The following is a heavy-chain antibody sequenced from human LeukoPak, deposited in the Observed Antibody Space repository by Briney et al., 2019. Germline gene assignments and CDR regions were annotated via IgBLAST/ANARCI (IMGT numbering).Heavy chain of an antibody. CDR3: ARVTMVRGVITNYGMDA. CDR1: GGFFSGYY. J-gene: IGHJ6*04. V-gene: IGHV4-34*01. Sequence: SEALSLTFAVYGGFFSGYYWSWLRQPPGKGLEWIGEINYSGSSNYNPTLKGRVTISVDTSTNQFSLKLSSVTAADTAVYYCARVTMVRGVITNYGMDAWGKGTTVTVSS. D-gene: IGHD3-10*01. CDR2: INYSGSS.